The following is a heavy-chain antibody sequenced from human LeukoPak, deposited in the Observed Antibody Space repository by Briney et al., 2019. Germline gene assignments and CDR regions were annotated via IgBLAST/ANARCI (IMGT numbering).Heavy chain of an antibody. CDR2: IYSGGST. J-gene: IGHJ4*02. V-gene: IGHV3-66*02. Sequence: GGSLRLSCAASGFTVSSNYMSWVRQAPGKGLEWVSVIYSGGSTYYADSVKGRFTISRDNSKNTLYLQMNSLRAEDSAVYYCARDSDWAYFDYWGQGTLVTVSS. CDR3: ARDSDWAYFDY. CDR1: GFTVSSNY. D-gene: IGHD3-9*01.